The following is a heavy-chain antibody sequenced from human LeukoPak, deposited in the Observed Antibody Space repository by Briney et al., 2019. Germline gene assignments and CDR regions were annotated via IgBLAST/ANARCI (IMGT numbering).Heavy chain of an antibody. V-gene: IGHV4-34*01. CDR3: ARDPAAAGMFTNVY. Sequence: SETLSLTCAVYGGTFSGYYWSWIRQPPGKRLEWVGESNDSGGTNYNPSLKSRVTISADKSKNQVSLKLTSVTAADTAVYYCARDPAAAGMFTNVYWGQGTLVTVSS. D-gene: IGHD6-13*01. J-gene: IGHJ4*02. CDR1: GGTFSGYY. CDR2: SNDSGGT.